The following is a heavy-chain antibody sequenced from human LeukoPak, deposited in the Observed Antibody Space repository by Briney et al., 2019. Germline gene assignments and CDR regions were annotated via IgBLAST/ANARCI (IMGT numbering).Heavy chain of an antibody. V-gene: IGHV3-48*01. CDR2: INTRSSSI. CDR1: GFPFSEYS. Sequence: GGSLRLSCAASGFPFSEYSMNWVRQAPGKGLEWISYINTRSSSIHYADSVKGRFTVSRDDAMNSLYLQMNSLRAEDTVVYYCAREWGHFDYWGQGTLVTVSS. CDR3: AREWGHFDY. J-gene: IGHJ4*02. D-gene: IGHD3-16*01.